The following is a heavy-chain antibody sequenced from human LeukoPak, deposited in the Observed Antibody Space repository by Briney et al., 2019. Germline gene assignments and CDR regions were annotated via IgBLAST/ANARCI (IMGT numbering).Heavy chain of an antibody. CDR2: ISSSSSYI. Sequence: PGGSLRLSCTASGFTFSSYSLNWVRQAPGKGLEWVSSISSSSSYIYYADSVKGRFTISRDNAKNSLYLQMNSLRAEDTAVYYCAKETVYYYYMDVWGKGTTVTVSS. CDR3: AKETVYYYYMDV. CDR1: GFTFSSYS. D-gene: IGHD4-11*01. J-gene: IGHJ6*03. V-gene: IGHV3-21*04.